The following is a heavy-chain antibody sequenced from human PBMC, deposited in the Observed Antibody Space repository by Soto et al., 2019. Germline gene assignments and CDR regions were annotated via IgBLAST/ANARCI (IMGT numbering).Heavy chain of an antibody. CDR3: ARDIVAATTRGRGLDY. D-gene: IGHD1-26*01. CDR1: GFTFRSFA. Sequence: VQLVESGGGVVQPGRSLRLSCAASGFTFRSFAMHWVRQAPGKGLEWVAVISYDGNNQYYADSVKGRFTISRDNTKNTVFVQMDSLRVEDTAVYYCARDIVAATTRGRGLDYWGQGTLVTVSS. CDR2: ISYDGNNQ. V-gene: IGHV3-30-3*01. J-gene: IGHJ4*02.